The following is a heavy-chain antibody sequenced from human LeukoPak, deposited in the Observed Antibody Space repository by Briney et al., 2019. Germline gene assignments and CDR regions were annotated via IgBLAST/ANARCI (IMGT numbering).Heavy chain of an antibody. CDR1: GFTFSAYA. Sequence: AGGSLRLSCAASGFTFSAYAMSWVRQAPEKGLEWVSAISGSGGGTYYPDSLKGRFTISRDNSKNTLYMRMNSLRVEDTAIYYCAKGSNGNYDYWGRGTLVTVSS. CDR3: AKGSNGNYDY. V-gene: IGHV3-23*01. CDR2: ISGSGGGT. D-gene: IGHD1-7*01. J-gene: IGHJ4*02.